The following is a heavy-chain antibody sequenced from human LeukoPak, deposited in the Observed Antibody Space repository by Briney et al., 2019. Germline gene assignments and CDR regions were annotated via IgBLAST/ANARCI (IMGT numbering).Heavy chain of an antibody. CDR2: ISGSGGST. V-gene: IGHV3-23*01. CDR1: GFTFKNAW. Sequence: GGSLRLSCEASGFTFKNAWMIWVRQAPGKGLEWVSAISGSGGSTYYADSVKGRFTISRDNSKNTLYLQMNSLRAEDTAVFYCAKDSSVFHYDSRNLDYWGQGTLVTVSS. CDR3: AKDSSVFHYDSRNLDY. D-gene: IGHD3-22*01. J-gene: IGHJ4*02.